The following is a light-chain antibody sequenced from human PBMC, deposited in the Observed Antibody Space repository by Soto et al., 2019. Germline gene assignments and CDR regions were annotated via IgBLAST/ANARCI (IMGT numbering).Light chain of an antibody. CDR3: QSYGTSYT. J-gene: IGKJ2*01. CDR1: QSISSSY. Sequence: EIVLTQSPGTLSLSPGERATLSCRASQSISSSYLAWYQQKSGQAPRLLIYGTSSRATGIPDRFSGSGSGTDFTLTISRLEPEDVAVYYCQSYGTSYTFGQGTKLDIK. V-gene: IGKV3-20*01. CDR2: GTS.